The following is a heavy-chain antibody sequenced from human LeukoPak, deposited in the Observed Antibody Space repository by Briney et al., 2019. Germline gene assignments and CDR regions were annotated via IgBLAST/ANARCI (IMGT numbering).Heavy chain of an antibody. CDR2: INPNSGGT. CDR3: ARDWGVGAGVVDY. J-gene: IGHJ4*02. D-gene: IGHD1-26*01. Sequence: GASVKASCKASGYTFTAYYMHWVRQAPGQGLEWMGWINPNSGGTNYAQKFQGMVTKTSDTSISIAYMDLSRLSSDDTAVYYCARDWGVGAGVVDYWGQGTLVTVSS. CDR1: GYTFTAYY. V-gene: IGHV1-2*02.